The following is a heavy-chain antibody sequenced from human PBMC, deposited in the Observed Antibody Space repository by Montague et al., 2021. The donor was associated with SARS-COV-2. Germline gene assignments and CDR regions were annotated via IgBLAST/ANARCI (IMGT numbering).Heavy chain of an antibody. Sequence: ETLSLTCTVSGGSVSSYYWSWLRQSPGKGLQWLGYIYYSGSTGYNPSLKSRVTMSVDTSKNQLSLRLNSVTTADTAVYFCARAGGFYDYWSGYSSSAGFFDPWGQGILVTVSS. D-gene: IGHD3-3*01. V-gene: IGHV4-59*02. J-gene: IGHJ5*02. CDR2: IYYSGST. CDR1: GGSVSSYY. CDR3: ARAGGFYDYWSGYSSSAGFFDP.